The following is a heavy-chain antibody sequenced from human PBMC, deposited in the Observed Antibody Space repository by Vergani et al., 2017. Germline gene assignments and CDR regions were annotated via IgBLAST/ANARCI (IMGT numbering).Heavy chain of an antibody. V-gene: IGHV4-39*01. CDR1: GGSISSSSYY. J-gene: IGHJ4*02. Sequence: QLQLQESGPGLVKPSETLSLTCTVSGGSISSSSYYWGWIRQPPGKGLEWIGSIYYSGSTYYNPSLKSRVTISVDTSKNQFSLTLSSVTAADTAVYYCASLSIAVAGTADYWGQGTLVTVSS. CDR3: ASLSIAVAGTADY. CDR2: IYYSGST. D-gene: IGHD6-19*01.